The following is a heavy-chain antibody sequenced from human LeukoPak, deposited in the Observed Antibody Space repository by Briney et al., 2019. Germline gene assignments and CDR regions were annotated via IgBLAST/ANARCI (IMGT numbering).Heavy chain of an antibody. CDR3: AKSFFSTVTTNPNYFDP. V-gene: IGHV3-30*18. CDR1: GFTFRTYG. J-gene: IGHJ5*02. D-gene: IGHD4-17*01. Sequence: PGGSLRLSCEASGFTFRTYGMHWVRQAPGKGLEWVAVISYDGSSEHYADSVKGRFTISRDNFKNTLFLQMNSVRTEGTAMYYCAKSFFSTVTTNPNYFDPWGQGTLVIVSS. CDR2: ISYDGSSE.